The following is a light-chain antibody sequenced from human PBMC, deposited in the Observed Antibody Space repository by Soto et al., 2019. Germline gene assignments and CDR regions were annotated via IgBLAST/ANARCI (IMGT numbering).Light chain of an antibody. CDR1: SSDVGLYDY. CDR2: SVS. CDR3: ISYTTSRTYV. Sequence: QSVLTQPASVSGSPGQSITISCTGTSSDVGLYDYVAWFQQFPGKTPKLVIYSVSNRPSGVSYRFSGSKSGNTASLTISGLQADDEADYYCISYTTSRTYVFGTGTKVTVL. J-gene: IGLJ1*01. V-gene: IGLV2-14*01.